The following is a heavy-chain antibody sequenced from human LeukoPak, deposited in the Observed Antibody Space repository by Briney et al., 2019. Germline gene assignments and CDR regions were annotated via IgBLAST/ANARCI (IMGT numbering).Heavy chain of an antibody. V-gene: IGHV3-33*01. J-gene: IGHJ6*03. CDR1: GFTFSSYG. CDR2: ICYDGSNK. Sequence: PGRSLRLSCAASGFTFSSYGMHWVRQAPGKGLEWVAVICYDGSNKYYADSVKGRFTISRDNSKNTLYLQMNSLRAEDTAVYYCARGTAMVTSYYYYYMDVWGKGTTVTISS. D-gene: IGHD5-18*01. CDR3: ARGTAMVTSYYYYYMDV.